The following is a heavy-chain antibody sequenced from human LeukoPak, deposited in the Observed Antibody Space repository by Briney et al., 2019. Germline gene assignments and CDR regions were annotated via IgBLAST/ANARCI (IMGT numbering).Heavy chain of an antibody. CDR1: GYTFIGYY. V-gene: IGHV1-46*01. J-gene: IGHJ6*03. CDR2: INPSGGST. D-gene: IGHD6-13*01. Sequence: GASVKVSCKASGYTFIGYYLHWVRQAPGQGLEWMGIINPSGGSTSYAQKFQGRVTMTRDMSTSTVYMELSSLRSEDTAVYYCASWGAYSSSWNDADYYYMDVWGKGTTVTVSS. CDR3: ASWGAYSSSWNDADYYYMDV.